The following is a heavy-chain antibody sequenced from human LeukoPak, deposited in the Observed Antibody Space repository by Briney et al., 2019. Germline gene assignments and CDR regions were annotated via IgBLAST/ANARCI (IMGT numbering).Heavy chain of an antibody. V-gene: IGHV4-59*01. CDR3: ASWAYCSGGSCYWVQDY. J-gene: IGHJ4*02. D-gene: IGHD2-15*01. Sequence: SETLSLTCTVSGGSISSYYWSWIRQPPGKGLEWIGYIYYSGSTNYNPSLKSRVTISVDTSKNQFSLKLSSVTAADTAVYYCASWAYCSGGSCYWVQDYWGQGTLVTVSS. CDR2: IYYSGST. CDR1: GGSISSYY.